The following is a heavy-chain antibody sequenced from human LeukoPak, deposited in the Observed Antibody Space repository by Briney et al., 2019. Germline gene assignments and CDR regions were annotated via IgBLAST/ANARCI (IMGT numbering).Heavy chain of an antibody. CDR3: ARFPGGDATMIVVATYPDRAFDI. J-gene: IGHJ3*02. CDR1: GGSFSGYY. V-gene: IGHV4-34*01. Sequence: SETLSLTCAVYGGSFSGYYWSWIRQPPGKRLEWIGEINHSGSTNYNPSLKSRVTISVDTSKNQFSLKLSSVTAADTAVYYCARFPGGDATMIVVATYPDRAFDIWGQGTMVTVSS. CDR2: INHSGST. D-gene: IGHD3-22*01.